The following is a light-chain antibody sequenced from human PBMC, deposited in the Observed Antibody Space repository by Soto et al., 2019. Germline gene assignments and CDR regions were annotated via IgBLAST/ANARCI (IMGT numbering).Light chain of an antibody. J-gene: IGKJ2*01. Sequence: DIQMTQSPSSLSASVGDRVTITCRASQSISSYLNWYQQKPGKAPKLLIYAASSWQSGVPSRFSGSGSGTDFTITISSLQPEDVATYYCQQSYSTPYTFGQGTKLEIK. CDR2: AAS. CDR3: QQSYSTPYT. V-gene: IGKV1-39*01. CDR1: QSISSY.